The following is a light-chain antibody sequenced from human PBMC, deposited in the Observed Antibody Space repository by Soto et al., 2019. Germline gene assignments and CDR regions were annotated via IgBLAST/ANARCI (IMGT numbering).Light chain of an antibody. J-gene: IGKJ5*01. V-gene: IGKV3-11*01. CDR1: QNIHNH. CDR3: QQRSNWPPIT. CDR2: DAS. Sequence: EKLMSQSPATLSVSPGERVTLSCRASQNIHNHMSWFLQKPGQAPRLLIYDASNRATGIPARFSGSGSGTDFTLTISSLEPEDFAVYYCQQRSNWPPITFGQVTRLEIK.